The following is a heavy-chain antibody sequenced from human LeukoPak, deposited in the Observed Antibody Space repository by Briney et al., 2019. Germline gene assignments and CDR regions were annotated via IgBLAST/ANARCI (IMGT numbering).Heavy chain of an antibody. CDR2: IGGSGDKT. CDR1: GFTFNRNA. CDR3: VRRGDASSGWGDHDY. V-gene: IGHV3-23*01. D-gene: IGHD6-19*01. Sequence: GGSLRLSCAAFGFTFNRNAWSWLRQAPGKGLEWFSTIGGSGDKTFYAASVKGRFTISRDNSKNMLHLQVSSLTGEDTAVYYCVRRGDASSGWGDHDYWGQGALVTVSS. J-gene: IGHJ4*02.